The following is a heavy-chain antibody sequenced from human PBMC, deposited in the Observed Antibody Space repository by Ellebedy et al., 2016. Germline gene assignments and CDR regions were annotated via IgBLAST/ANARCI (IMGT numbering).Heavy chain of an antibody. CDR1: GYTFTSYG. Sequence: ASVKVSXXASGYTFTSYGISWVRQAPGQGLEWMGWISAYNGNTNYAQKLQGRVTMTTDTSTSTAYMELRSLRSDDTAVYYCARNPYYYDSSGYYGGLDWFDPWGQGTLVTVSS. J-gene: IGHJ5*02. D-gene: IGHD3-22*01. V-gene: IGHV1-18*04. CDR2: ISAYNGNT. CDR3: ARNPYYYDSSGYYGGLDWFDP.